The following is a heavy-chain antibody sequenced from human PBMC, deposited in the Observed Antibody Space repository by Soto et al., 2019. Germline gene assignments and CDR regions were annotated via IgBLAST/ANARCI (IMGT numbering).Heavy chain of an antibody. J-gene: IGHJ6*01. Sequence: PGGSQLVSCASSVFTCSIYWMGWVRQAPGKGLDAVGNIKEDGSAKYYVDSVKGRFTISRDNAKNSLYLQMNSLSAEDTAVYYCAREIIVVVPAVSSYYYGMDVWGQGTTVTVSS. CDR1: VFTCSIYW. CDR3: AREIIVVVPAVSSYYYGMDV. D-gene: IGHD2-2*01. CDR2: IKEDGSAK. V-gene: IGHV3-7*01.